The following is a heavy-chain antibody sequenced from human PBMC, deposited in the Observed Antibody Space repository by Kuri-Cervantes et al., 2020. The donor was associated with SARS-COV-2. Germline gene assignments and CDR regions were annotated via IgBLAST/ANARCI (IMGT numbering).Heavy chain of an antibody. D-gene: IGHD2-15*01. CDR2: ISSSSSTI. Sequence: GESLKISCAASGFTFSSYSMNWVRQAPGKGLEWVSYISSSSSTIYYADSVKGRFTISRDNAKNSLYLQMTRLTADDTAFYYCARDDCSGDTCYWGRIDYWGQGALVTVSS. CDR3: ARDDCSGDTCYWGRIDY. CDR1: GFTFSSYS. V-gene: IGHV3-48*01. J-gene: IGHJ4*02.